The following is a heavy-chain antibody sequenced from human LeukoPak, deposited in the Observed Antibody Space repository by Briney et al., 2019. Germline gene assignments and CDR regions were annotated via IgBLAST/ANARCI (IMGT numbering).Heavy chain of an antibody. D-gene: IGHD5-18*01. CDR1: GGSISSGGYY. CDR2: IYYSGST. Sequence: SETLSLTCTVSGGSISSGGYYWSWIRQHPGKGLEWIGYIYYSGSTYYNPSLKSRVTISVDTSKNQFSLKLSSVTAADTAVYYCARTDTALFDYWGQGTLVTVSS. CDR3: ARTDTALFDY. J-gene: IGHJ4*02. V-gene: IGHV4-31*03.